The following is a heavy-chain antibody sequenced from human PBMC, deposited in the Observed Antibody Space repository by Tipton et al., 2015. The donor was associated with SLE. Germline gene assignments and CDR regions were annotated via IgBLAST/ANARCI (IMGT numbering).Heavy chain of an antibody. V-gene: IGHV4-4*02. CDR3: ARHSGD. CDR1: GGSISSSNW. Sequence: TLSLTCAVSGGSISSSNWWSWIRQPPGKGLEWIGSIYYSGSTYYNPSLKSRVTISVDTSKNQFSLKLSSVTAADTAVYYCARHSGDWGQGTLVTVSS. D-gene: IGHD1-26*01. CDR2: IYYSGST. J-gene: IGHJ4*02.